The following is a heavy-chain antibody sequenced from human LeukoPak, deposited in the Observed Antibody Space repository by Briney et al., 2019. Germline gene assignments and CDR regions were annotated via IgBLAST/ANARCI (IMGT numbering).Heavy chain of an antibody. Sequence: SETLSLTCTVSGGSISSYYWSWIRQPPGKGLEWIGYIYYSGSTNYNPSLKSRVTISVDTSKNQFSLKLSSVTAADTAVYYCARGSTQLWLEYYFDYWGQGTLVTVSS. V-gene: IGHV4-59*01. CDR2: IYYSGST. J-gene: IGHJ4*02. D-gene: IGHD5-18*01. CDR3: ARGSTQLWLEYYFDY. CDR1: GGSISSYY.